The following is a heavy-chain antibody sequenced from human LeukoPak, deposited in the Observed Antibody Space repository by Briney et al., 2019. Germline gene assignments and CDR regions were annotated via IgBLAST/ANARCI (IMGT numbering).Heavy chain of an antibody. CDR2: ILSSGLT. CDR3: ARVSGGAIVVVPDMFDY. Sequence: SETLSLTCSVSGASTSLHYWSWIRQSPGKGLEWIGNILSSGLTHYNPSLKSRVTISVDTSKNQFSLKLSSVTAADTAVYYCARVSGGAIVVVPDMFDYWGQGTLVTVSS. V-gene: IGHV4-59*11. J-gene: IGHJ4*02. D-gene: IGHD2-2*01. CDR1: GASTSLHY.